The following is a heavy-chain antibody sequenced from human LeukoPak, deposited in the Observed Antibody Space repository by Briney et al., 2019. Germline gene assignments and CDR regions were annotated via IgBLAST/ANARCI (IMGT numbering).Heavy chain of an antibody. CDR1: GYTFTSYG. CDR2: ISAYNGNT. J-gene: IGHJ4*02. D-gene: IGHD3-10*01. Sequence: ASVKVSCKASGYTFTSYGISWVRQAPGQGLEWMGWISAYNGNTNYAQKLQGRVTMTTDTSTSTAYMELRSLRSDDTAVYYCARDVAPDWYGSGSYLGYWGQGTLVTVSS. CDR3: ARDVAPDWYGSGSYLGY. V-gene: IGHV1-18*01.